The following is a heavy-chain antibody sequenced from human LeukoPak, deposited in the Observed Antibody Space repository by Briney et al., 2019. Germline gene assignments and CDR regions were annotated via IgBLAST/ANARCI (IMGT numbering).Heavy chain of an antibody. J-gene: IGHJ5*02. D-gene: IGHD3-3*01. Sequence: ASVKVSCKASGYTFTGYYMHWVRQAPGQGLEWMGWINPNSGGTNYAQKFQGRVTMTRDTSISTAYMEPSRLRSDDTAVYYCARGDYDFWSGLQNWFDPWGQGTLVTVSS. V-gene: IGHV1-2*02. CDR2: INPNSGGT. CDR1: GYTFTGYY. CDR3: ARGDYDFWSGLQNWFDP.